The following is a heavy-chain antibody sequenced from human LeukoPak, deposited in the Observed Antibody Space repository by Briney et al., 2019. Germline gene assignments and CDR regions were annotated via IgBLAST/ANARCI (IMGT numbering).Heavy chain of an antibody. Sequence: ASVKVSCKASGYTFSTYAISWVRQAPGQGLEWMGWISAYTGNTRYTQNLQGRVIMTTDTSANTAYMEVRSLRSDDTAMYYCARDLGDDTSGVGYFDYWGHGTLVTVSS. J-gene: IGHJ4*01. CDR3: ARDLGDDTSGVGYFDY. CDR1: GYTFSTYA. D-gene: IGHD3-22*01. CDR2: ISAYTGNT. V-gene: IGHV1-18*01.